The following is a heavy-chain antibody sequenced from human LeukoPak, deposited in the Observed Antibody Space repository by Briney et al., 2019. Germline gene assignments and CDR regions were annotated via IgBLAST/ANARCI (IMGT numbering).Heavy chain of an antibody. J-gene: IGHJ3*02. Sequence: PGGSLRLSSAGSGFTFSSYSMNWVRQATGKGLECVSSLSSTSNHIYYADSVKGRFTISRDNAKNSLYLQMNSLRAEDTAVYYCATRVTADSYDASDIWGQGTMVTVSS. CDR3: ATRVTADSYDASDI. CDR2: LSSTSNHI. V-gene: IGHV3-21*01. D-gene: IGHD2-21*02. CDR1: GFTFSSYS.